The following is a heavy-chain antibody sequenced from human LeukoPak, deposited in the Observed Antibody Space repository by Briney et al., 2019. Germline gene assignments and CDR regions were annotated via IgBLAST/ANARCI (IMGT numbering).Heavy chain of an antibody. V-gene: IGHV1-8*01. Sequence: ASVKVSCKASGYTFTSYDINWVRQATGQGLEWMGWMNPNSGNTGYAQKFQGRVTMTRNTSISTAYMELSSLRSEDTAVYYCAREEKWELLHYFDYWGQGTLVTVSS. CDR2: MNPNSGNT. CDR3: AREEKWELLHYFDY. D-gene: IGHD1-26*01. J-gene: IGHJ4*02. CDR1: GYTFTSYD.